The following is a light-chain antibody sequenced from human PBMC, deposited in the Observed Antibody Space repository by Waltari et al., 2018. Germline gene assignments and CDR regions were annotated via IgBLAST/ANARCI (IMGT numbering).Light chain of an antibody. CDR1: ESINTW. J-gene: IGKJ1*01. Sequence: DIQMTQSPSTLSASVGDRVTISCRATESINTWLAWYQQKPGKAPNLLISRSFNLESGVPSRFSGSGSGTEFTLTISSLQPDDLATYHCQQYRRPPWTFGQGTKV. V-gene: IGKV1-5*03. CDR2: RSF. CDR3: QQYRRPPWT.